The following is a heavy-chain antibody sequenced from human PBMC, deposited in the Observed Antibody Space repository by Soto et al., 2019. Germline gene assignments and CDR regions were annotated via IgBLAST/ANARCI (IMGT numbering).Heavy chain of an antibody. CDR2: IIPIFGTA. D-gene: IGHD6-6*01. Sequence: QVQLVQSGAEVKKPGYSVKVSCKASGGTFSSYAISWVRQAPGQGIEWMGGIIPIFGTANYAQKFQGRVTITADESTSTAYMELSSLRSEDTAVYYCAREPIEYSSSSNVHYFDYWGQGTLVTVSS. CDR3: AREPIEYSSSSNVHYFDY. J-gene: IGHJ4*02. V-gene: IGHV1-69*01. CDR1: GGTFSSYA.